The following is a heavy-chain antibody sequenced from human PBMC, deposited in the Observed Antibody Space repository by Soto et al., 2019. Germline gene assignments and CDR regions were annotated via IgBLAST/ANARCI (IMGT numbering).Heavy chain of an antibody. CDR1: GGSFSGYY. CDR2: INHSGST. CDR3: ARSGVVVAATNNYYYYGMDV. Sequence: PSETLSLTCAVYGGSFSGYYWSWIRQPPGKGLEWIGEINHSGSTNYNPSLKSRVTISVDTSKNQFSLKLSSVTAADTAVYYCARSGVVVAATNNYYYYGMDVWGQGTTVT. J-gene: IGHJ6*02. D-gene: IGHD2-15*01. V-gene: IGHV4-34*01.